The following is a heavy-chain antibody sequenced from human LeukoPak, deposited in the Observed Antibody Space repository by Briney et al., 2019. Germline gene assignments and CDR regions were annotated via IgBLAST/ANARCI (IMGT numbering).Heavy chain of an antibody. CDR2: IYYSGST. V-gene: IGHV4-39*01. J-gene: IGHJ4*02. D-gene: IGHD6-19*01. CDR1: GGSISSSNYY. Sequence: KPSETLSLTCTVSGGSISSSNYYWGWIRQPPGKGLQWIGSIYYSGSTYYNPSLKSRVTISVDTSKNQFSLRLTSVTAADTAVYYCARHTGSGWHFDYWGQGTLVTVSS. CDR3: ARHTGSGWHFDY.